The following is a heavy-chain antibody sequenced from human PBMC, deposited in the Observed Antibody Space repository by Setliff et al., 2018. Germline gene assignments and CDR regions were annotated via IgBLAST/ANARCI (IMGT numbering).Heavy chain of an antibody. CDR1: GYTFTGYY. D-gene: IGHD3-10*01. J-gene: IGHJ4*02. V-gene: IGHV1-2*02. Sequence: ASVKVSCKASGYTFTGYYMHWVRQAPGQGLEWMGWIIPNSGGRNYAQKFQGRVTMTRDTSINTAYMELSSLRSDDTAVYYCARRPRAVYGSGRRNWFLDYWGQGTLVTVSS. CDR3: ARRPRAVYGSGRRNWFLDY. CDR2: IIPNSGGR.